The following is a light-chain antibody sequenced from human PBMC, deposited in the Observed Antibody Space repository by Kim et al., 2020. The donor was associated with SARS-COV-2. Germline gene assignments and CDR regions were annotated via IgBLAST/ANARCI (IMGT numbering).Light chain of an antibody. J-gene: IGLJ3*02. CDR1: RLGDKY. V-gene: IGLV3-1*01. CDR2: NDS. CDR3: QAWDNNNGV. Sequence: SYELTQPPSVSVSPGQTASITCSGDRLGDKYDSWYHQKPGQSPVLVIYNDSRRPSGIPERFSGSNSGNAATLTISGTQAIDEADYYCQAWDNNNGVFGGG.